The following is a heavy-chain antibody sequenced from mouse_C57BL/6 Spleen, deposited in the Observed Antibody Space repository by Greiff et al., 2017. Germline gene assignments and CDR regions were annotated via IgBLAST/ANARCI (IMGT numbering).Heavy chain of an antibody. Sequence: EVKVVESGGDLVKPGGSLKPSCAASGFTFSSYGMSWVRQTPDKRLEWVATISSGGSYTYYPDSVKGRFTISRDNAKNTLYLQMSRLKSEDTALYYCARHVVTTYYFDYWGQGTTLTVSS. CDR1: GFTFSSYG. V-gene: IGHV5-6*01. CDR2: ISSGGSYT. J-gene: IGHJ2*01. D-gene: IGHD2-1*01. CDR3: ARHVVTTYYFDY.